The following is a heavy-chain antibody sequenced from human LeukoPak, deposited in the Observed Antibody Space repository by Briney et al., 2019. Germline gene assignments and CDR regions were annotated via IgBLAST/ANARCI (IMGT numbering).Heavy chain of an antibody. J-gene: IGHJ4*02. D-gene: IGHD6-13*01. CDR3: AREVSSMISGSDY. Sequence: GGSLRLSCAASGFNFTNYNMNWVRQAPGKGLEWVSYISASSGTIYYADSVKGRFTISRDNAKNSLYLQMNSLRDEDTAVYYCAREVSSMISGSDYWGQGTLVTVSS. CDR1: GFNFTNYN. V-gene: IGHV3-48*02. CDR2: ISASSGTI.